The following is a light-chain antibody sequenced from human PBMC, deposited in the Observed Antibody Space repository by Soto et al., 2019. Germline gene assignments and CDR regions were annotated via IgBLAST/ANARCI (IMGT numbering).Light chain of an antibody. Sequence: ALTQCPATLSVSPGESAILSCRASQSVSSHLAWYQQKPGQAPRLLIYGASTRATGSPARFSGSGSGTEFTLTISSLQSEDFAVYYCQHYNTWPWTFGQGTKVDI. CDR3: QHYNTWPWT. CDR2: GAS. J-gene: IGKJ1*01. CDR1: QSVSSH. V-gene: IGKV3-15*01.